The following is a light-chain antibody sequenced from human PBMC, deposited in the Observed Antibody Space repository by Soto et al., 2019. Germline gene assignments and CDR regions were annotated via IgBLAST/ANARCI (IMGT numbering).Light chain of an antibody. Sequence: AIQLTQSPSSLSASVGDRVTITCRASTGIRTDLSWYQQKPGKVPKVLIYAATSLHSGVPSRFSGSGSGTDFTLTISSLQPEDFATYYCLQDYNYPWTFGQGTNVDIK. V-gene: IGKV1-6*01. CDR3: LQDYNYPWT. CDR2: AAT. CDR1: TGIRTD. J-gene: IGKJ1*01.